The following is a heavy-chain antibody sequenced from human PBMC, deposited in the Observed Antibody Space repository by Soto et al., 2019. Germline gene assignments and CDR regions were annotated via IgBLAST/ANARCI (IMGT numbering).Heavy chain of an antibody. V-gene: IGHV3-23*01. D-gene: IGHD3-3*01. Sequence: GGSLRLSCAASGFTFSSYAMSWVRQAPGKGLEWVSAISGSGGSTYYADSVKGRFTISRDNSKNTLYLQMNSLRAEDTAVYYCAKDLHQDYYDFWSGYYTPLDYWGQGTLVTVSS. CDR3: AKDLHQDYYDFWSGYYTPLDY. CDR2: ISGSGGST. CDR1: GFTFSSYA. J-gene: IGHJ4*02.